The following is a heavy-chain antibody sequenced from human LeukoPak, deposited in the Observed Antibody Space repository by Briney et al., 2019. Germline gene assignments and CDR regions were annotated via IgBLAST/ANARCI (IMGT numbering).Heavy chain of an antibody. CDR2: IYYSGST. Sequence: PSETLSLTCTVSGGSISSYYWSWIRQPPGKGLEWIGYIYYSGSTNYNPSLKNRVTISVDTSKNQFSLKLSSVTAADTAVYYCARVPLWFGELLPDYWGQGTLVTVSS. D-gene: IGHD3-10*01. CDR1: GGSISSYY. J-gene: IGHJ4*02. V-gene: IGHV4-59*01. CDR3: ARVPLWFGELLPDY.